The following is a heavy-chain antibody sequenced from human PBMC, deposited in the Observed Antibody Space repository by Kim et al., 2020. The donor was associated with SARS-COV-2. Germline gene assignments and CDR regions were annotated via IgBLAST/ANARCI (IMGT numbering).Heavy chain of an antibody. V-gene: IGHV3-23*01. Sequence: YADALHGRFSVSRDNSKNTLYLQMNSLGADDTAVYCCAKQGVAAITHVDSWGQGTLVTVSS. D-gene: IGHD3-3*01. J-gene: IGHJ4*02. CDR3: AKQGVAAITHVDS.